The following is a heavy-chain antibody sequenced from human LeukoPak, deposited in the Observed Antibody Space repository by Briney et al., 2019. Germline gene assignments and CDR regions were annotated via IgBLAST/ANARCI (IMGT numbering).Heavy chain of an antibody. CDR1: GYTFTSYG. J-gene: IGHJ3*02. D-gene: IGHD3-22*01. V-gene: IGHV1-18*01. CDR2: ISAYNGNT. Sequence: ASVKVPCKASGYTFTSYGISWVRQAPGQGLEWMGWISAYNGNTNYAQKLQGRVTMTTDTSTSTAYIELRSLRSDDTAVYYCARAPTMIVVVPEAFDIWGQGTMVTVSS. CDR3: ARAPTMIVVVPEAFDI.